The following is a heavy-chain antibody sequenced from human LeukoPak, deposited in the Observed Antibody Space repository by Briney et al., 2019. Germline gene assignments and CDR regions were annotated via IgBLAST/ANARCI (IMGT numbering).Heavy chain of an antibody. CDR3: ARSRITMVRGVIYYYYGMDV. Sequence: SQTLSLTCTVSAGSISSGDYYWSWIRQPPGKGLEWIGYICYSGSTYYNPSLKSRVTISVDTSKNQFSLKLSSVTAADTAVYYCARSRITMVRGVIYYYYGMDVWGQGTTVTVSS. V-gene: IGHV4-30-4*01. J-gene: IGHJ6*02. CDR2: ICYSGST. CDR1: AGSISSGDYY. D-gene: IGHD3-10*01.